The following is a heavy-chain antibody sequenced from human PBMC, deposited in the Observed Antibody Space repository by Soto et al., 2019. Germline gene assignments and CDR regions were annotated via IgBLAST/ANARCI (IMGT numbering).Heavy chain of an antibody. CDR2: ISSSSSTI. V-gene: IGHV3-48*02. CDR3: AREGGSLNGFDP. D-gene: IGHD1-26*01. J-gene: IGHJ5*02. Sequence: EVQLVESGGGLVQPGGSLRLSCAASGFTFSSYSMNWVRQAPGKGLEWVSYISSSSSTIYYADSVKGRFTISRDNAKNSRYLQMNSLRDEDTAVYYWAREGGSLNGFDPWGQGTLVTVSS. CDR1: GFTFSSYS.